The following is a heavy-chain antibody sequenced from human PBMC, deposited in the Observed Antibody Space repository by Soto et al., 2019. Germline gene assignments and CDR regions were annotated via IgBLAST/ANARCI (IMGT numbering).Heavy chain of an antibody. V-gene: IGHV4-30-4*01. CDR1: GASISSGDYH. D-gene: IGHD2-15*01. Sequence: PSETLSLTCTVSGASISSGDYHWSWIRQPPGKGLEWIGYIYYSGSTYYNPSLKSRVTISVDSSKNQFSLKLSSVTAADTAVYYCARETSGSLYAFHIWGQGTMVTV. J-gene: IGHJ3*02. CDR3: ARETSGSLYAFHI. CDR2: IYYSGST.